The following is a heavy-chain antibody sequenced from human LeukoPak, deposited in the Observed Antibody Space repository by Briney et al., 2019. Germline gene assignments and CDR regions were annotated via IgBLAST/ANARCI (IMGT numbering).Heavy chain of an antibody. D-gene: IGHD2-8*02. J-gene: IGHJ6*02. Sequence: SETLSLTCTVSGGSISSYYWGWIRQPPGKGLEWIGYIYYSGSTNYNPSLKSRVTISVDTSKNQFSLKLGSVTAADTAVYYCARAFRSGHYGMDVWGQGTTVTVSS. CDR1: GGSISSYY. CDR2: IYYSGST. V-gene: IGHV4-59*01. CDR3: ARAFRSGHYGMDV.